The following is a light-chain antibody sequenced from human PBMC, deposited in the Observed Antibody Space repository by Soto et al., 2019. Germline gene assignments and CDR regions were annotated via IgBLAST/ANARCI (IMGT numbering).Light chain of an antibody. CDR1: SSDVGSYNL. V-gene: IGLV2-23*03. CDR2: EGS. J-gene: IGLJ2*01. CDR3: CSYAGSSTFSGV. Sequence: QSALTQPASVSGSPGQSITISCTGTSSDVGSYNLVSWYQQHPGKAPKLMIYEGSKRPSGVSNRFSGSKSGNTASLTISGLQAEDEAYYYCCSYAGSSTFSGVFGGGTKLTAL.